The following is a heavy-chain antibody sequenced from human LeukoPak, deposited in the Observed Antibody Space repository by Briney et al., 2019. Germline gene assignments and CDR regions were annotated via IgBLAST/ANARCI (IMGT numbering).Heavy chain of an antibody. D-gene: IGHD6-13*01. Sequence: ASVKVSCKASGYTFTSYYMHWVRQAPGQGLEWMGIINPSGGSTSYAQKFQGRVTMTRDMSTSTVYMELSSLRSEDTAVYYCARDQGYSSSGSIPMDVWGKGTTVTVSS. CDR3: ARDQGYSSSGSIPMDV. V-gene: IGHV1-46*01. CDR2: INPSGGST. J-gene: IGHJ6*04. CDR1: GYTFTSYY.